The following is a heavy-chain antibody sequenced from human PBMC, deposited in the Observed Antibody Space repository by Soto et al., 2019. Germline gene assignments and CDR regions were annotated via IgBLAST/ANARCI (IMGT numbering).Heavy chain of an antibody. CDR1: GFGLMNNG. D-gene: IGHD3-22*01. V-gene: IGHV3-30*18. CDR3: AKGGSGNYLTYYYYYGMDV. J-gene: IGHJ6*02. Sequence: PWGSLRLSCAASGFGLMNNGIRVVRHSAMKWLERVAVISYDGNNKYYADSVKGRFTISRDNSKNTVYLEMNNLRAEDTAMYYCAKGGSGNYLTYYYYYGMDVWGQGTTVTVSS. CDR2: ISYDGNNK.